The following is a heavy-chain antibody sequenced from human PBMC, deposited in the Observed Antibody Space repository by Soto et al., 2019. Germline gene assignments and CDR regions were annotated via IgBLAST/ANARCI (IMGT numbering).Heavy chain of an antibody. Sequence: GESLKISFKGSGYSFTSYWISWVRQMPGKGLEWMGRIDPSDSYTNYSPSFQGHVTISADKSISTAYLQWSSLKASDTAMYYCARVRHDAFDIGCQGTMVTVSS. CDR3: ARVRHDAFDI. V-gene: IGHV5-10-1*01. CDR2: IDPSDSYT. CDR1: GYSFTSYW. J-gene: IGHJ3*02. D-gene: IGHD3-10*01.